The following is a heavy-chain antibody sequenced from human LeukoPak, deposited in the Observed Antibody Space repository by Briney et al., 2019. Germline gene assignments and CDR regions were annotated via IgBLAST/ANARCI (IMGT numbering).Heavy chain of an antibody. CDR2: ISGSGGST. V-gene: IGHV3-23*01. J-gene: IGHJ4*02. CDR3: ARERDGYNYGYYFDY. Sequence: GGSLRLSCAASGFTSSSYAMSWVRQAPGKGLEWVSAISGSGGSTYYADSVKGRFTISRDNAKNSLYLQMNSLRAEDTAVYYCARERDGYNYGYYFDYWGQGTLVTVSS. D-gene: IGHD5-24*01. CDR1: GFTSSSYA.